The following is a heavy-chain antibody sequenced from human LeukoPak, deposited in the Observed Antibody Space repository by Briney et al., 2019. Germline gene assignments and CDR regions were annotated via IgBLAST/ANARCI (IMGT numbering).Heavy chain of an antibody. Sequence: GGSLRLSCAASGFTFSSYSMNWVRQAPGKGLEWVSSISSSSSYIYYADSVKGRFTISRDNAKNSLYLQMNSLRAEDTAVYYCARENYDDSSGNPTLDYWGQGTLVTVSS. CDR2: ISSSSSYI. V-gene: IGHV3-21*01. CDR3: ARENYDDSSGNPTLDY. D-gene: IGHD3-22*01. CDR1: GFTFSSYS. J-gene: IGHJ4*02.